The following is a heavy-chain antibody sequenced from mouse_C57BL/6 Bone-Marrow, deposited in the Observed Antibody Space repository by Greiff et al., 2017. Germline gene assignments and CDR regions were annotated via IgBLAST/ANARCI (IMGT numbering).Heavy chain of an antibody. V-gene: IGHV1-19*01. J-gene: IGHJ2*01. D-gene: IGHD4-1*01. CDR1: GYTFTDYY. Sequence: EVKLQQSGPVLVKPGASVKMSCKASGYTFTDYYMNWVKQSHGKSLEWIGVINPCNGGTSYNQKFKGKATLTVDTSSSTAYMELNSLTSEDSAVYYCARTGWDYVDYWGQGTTLTVSS. CDR2: INPCNGGT. CDR3: ARTGWDYVDY.